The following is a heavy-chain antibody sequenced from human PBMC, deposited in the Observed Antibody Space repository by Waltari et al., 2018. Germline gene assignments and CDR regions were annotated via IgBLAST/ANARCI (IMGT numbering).Heavy chain of an antibody. Sequence: QVQLQESGPGLVKPSETLSLTCTVSGGSIRSYYWSWIRQPPGKGLEWIGYIYYSGSTNYNPSLKSRVTISVDTSKNQFSLKLSSVTAADTAVYYCARAYCGGDCYSGGGGDAFDIWGQGTMVTVSS. CDR1: GGSIRSYY. V-gene: IGHV4-59*01. D-gene: IGHD2-21*01. CDR2: IYYSGST. CDR3: ARAYCGGDCYSGGGGDAFDI. J-gene: IGHJ3*02.